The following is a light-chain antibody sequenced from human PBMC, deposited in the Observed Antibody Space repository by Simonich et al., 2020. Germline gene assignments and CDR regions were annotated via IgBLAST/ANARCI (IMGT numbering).Light chain of an antibody. CDR1: QSVSSN. V-gene: IGKV3-15*01. Sequence: EIVITQSPATLSVSPGERATLSCRASQSVSSNLAWYQQKPGQAPRLLIYGASTRATGIPARFSGSGSGTEFTLTSSSLQSEDVAVYYCQQYYSTPPLTFGGGTKVEIK. CDR2: GAS. CDR3: QQYYSTPPLT. J-gene: IGKJ4*01.